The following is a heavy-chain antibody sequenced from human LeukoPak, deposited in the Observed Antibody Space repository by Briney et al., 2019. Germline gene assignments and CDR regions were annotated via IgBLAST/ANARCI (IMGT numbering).Heavy chain of an antibody. Sequence: GGSLRLSCAASGFTFSSYGMHWVRQAPGKGLEWVAVISYDGSNKYYADSVKGRFTISRDNSKSTLYLQMNSVRAEDRGVYYCAKDFYGMDVWGQGTTVTVSS. V-gene: IGHV3-30*18. CDR2: ISYDGSNK. CDR1: GFTFSSYG. CDR3: AKDFYGMDV. J-gene: IGHJ6*02.